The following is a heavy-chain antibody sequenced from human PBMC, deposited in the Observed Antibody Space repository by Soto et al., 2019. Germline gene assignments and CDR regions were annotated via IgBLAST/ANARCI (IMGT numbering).Heavy chain of an antibody. J-gene: IGHJ4*02. Sequence: WGSLRLSCAASGFTLRTYAMHWVRQTPGKGFEWVAVISFDGTYQYYADSVKGRFTISRDNSKNTLYLQMNSLRAEDTAVYYCAKDPYWGQGTLVTVSS. CDR3: AKDPY. CDR2: ISFDGTYQ. CDR1: GFTLRTYA. V-gene: IGHV3-30*07.